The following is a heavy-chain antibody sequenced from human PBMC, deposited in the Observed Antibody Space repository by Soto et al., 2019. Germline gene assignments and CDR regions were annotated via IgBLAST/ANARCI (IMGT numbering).Heavy chain of an antibody. CDR3: ARGGITMVRGNWFDP. Sequence: QLQLQESGSGRVKPSQTLSLTCAVSGGSISSGGYSWSWIRQPPGKGLEWIGYIYHSGSTYYNPSLKSRVTISVDRSKNQFSLKLSSVTAADTAVYYCARGGITMVRGNWFDPWGQGTLVTVSS. J-gene: IGHJ5*02. V-gene: IGHV4-30-2*01. D-gene: IGHD3-10*01. CDR2: IYHSGST. CDR1: GGSISSGGYS.